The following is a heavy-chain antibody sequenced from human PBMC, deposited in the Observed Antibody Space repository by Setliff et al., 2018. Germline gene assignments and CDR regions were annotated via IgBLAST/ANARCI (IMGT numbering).Heavy chain of an antibody. Sequence: GGSLRLSCAASGFSLRIFWMSWVRQTPGRGLEWVATIKQDGSEKFYADSAKGRFTISRDNAKNSLFLQMNSLRAEDTAIYFCARDRGGGLYDYWGLGTLVTVSS. CDR1: GFSLRIFW. CDR3: ARDRGGGLYDY. D-gene: IGHD3-16*01. V-gene: IGHV3-7*01. J-gene: IGHJ4*02. CDR2: IKQDGSEK.